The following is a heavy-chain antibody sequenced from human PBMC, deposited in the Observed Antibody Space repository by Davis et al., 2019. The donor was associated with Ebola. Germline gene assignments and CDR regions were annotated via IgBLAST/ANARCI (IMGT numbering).Heavy chain of an antibody. V-gene: IGHV1-58*01. D-gene: IGHD2-21*02. J-gene: IGHJ6*02. CDR3: AREDIVVVTATYYYYYGMDV. CDR2: IVVGSGNT. CDR1: GFTFTSSA. Sequence: SVKVSCKASGFTFTSSAVQWVRQARGQRLEWIGWIVVGSGNTNYAQKFQERVTITRDMSTSTAYMELSSLRAEDTAVYYCAREDIVVVTATYYYYYGMDVWGQGTTVTVSS.